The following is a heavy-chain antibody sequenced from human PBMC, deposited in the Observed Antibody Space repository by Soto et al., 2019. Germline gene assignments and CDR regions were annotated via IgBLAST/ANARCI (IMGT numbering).Heavy chain of an antibody. CDR2: INPGDGNT. V-gene: IGHV1-3*01. CDR1: GYPFSNYG. Sequence: QVQLVQSGDEVREPGASGKVSCKASGYPFSNYGLHWVRQAPGQRLEWMGWINPGDGNTRYSQKFQGRVTITRDQSANTAYMELTSQKSEDTAVYYSARALGGLRIFGVAHRGYYWGQGTPVTVAS. D-gene: IGHD3-3*01. CDR3: ARALGGLRIFGVAHRGYY. J-gene: IGHJ4*02.